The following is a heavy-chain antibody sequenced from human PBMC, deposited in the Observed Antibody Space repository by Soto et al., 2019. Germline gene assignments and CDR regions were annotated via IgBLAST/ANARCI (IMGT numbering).Heavy chain of an antibody. J-gene: IGHJ3*02. CDR3: AKHCGGDCSNGFDI. V-gene: IGHV1-46*02. CDR2: MTPSDGST. D-gene: IGHD2-21*02. CDR1: ADIFNNYY. Sequence: ASVKVSCKTSADIFNNYYMHWVRQAPGQGLEWMGVMTPSDGSTNYAQSFQGRVTMTRDTSTRTVYVELSSLRSEDTAVYYCAKHCGGDCSNGFDIWGQGTKVTVSS.